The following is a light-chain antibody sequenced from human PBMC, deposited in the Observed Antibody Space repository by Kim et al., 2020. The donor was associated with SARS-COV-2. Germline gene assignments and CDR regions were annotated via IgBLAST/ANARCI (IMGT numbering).Light chain of an antibody. V-gene: IGLV3-25*03. J-gene: IGLJ3*02. CDR1: ALPKQY. CDR3: QSADSSGTWV. CDR2: KDS. Sequence: SCELTQPPSVSVSPGQTARITCSGDALPKQYAYWYQQKPGQAPVLVIYKDSERPSGIPERFSGSSSGTTVTLTISGVQAEDEADYYCQSADSSGTWVFGG.